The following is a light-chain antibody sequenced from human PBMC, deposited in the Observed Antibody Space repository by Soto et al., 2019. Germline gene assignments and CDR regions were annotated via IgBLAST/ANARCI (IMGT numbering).Light chain of an antibody. CDR2: KAS. CDR3: KPYNGIPTWT. Sequence: LQMTQSPSTPSASVGDRVTITCRASQNIYIWLAWYQKKPGKAPNLLIYKASTLQSGVPSRFSGNGSGTEFTLTITSLQPDDSAPYHCKPYNGIPTWTFGQGTKVEIX. V-gene: IGKV1-5*03. J-gene: IGKJ1*01. CDR1: QNIYIW.